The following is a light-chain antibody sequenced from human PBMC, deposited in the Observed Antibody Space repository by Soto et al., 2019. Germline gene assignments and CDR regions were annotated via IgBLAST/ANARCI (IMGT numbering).Light chain of an antibody. J-gene: IGLJ2*01. CDR1: SGSIASNY. V-gene: IGLV6-57*01. CDR3: QSYDSSHQV. Sequence: NFLLTQPHSVSESPGKTVTISCTRSSGSIASNYVQWYQQRPGSSPPTVIYEDNQRPSGVPDRFSGSIDSSSNSASLTISGLKTEDEADYYCQSYDSSHQVFGGGTKLTVL. CDR2: EDN.